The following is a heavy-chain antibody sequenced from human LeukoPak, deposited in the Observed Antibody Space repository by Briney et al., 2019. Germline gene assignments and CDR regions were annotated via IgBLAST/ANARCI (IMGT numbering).Heavy chain of an antibody. V-gene: IGHV4-4*07. Sequence: ASETLSLTCTVSGGSISSYYWSWIRQPAGKGLEWIGRINTSGSTNYNPSLKSRVTMSVDTSKNQFSLKLSSVTAADTAVYYCARGVRWLPDDAFDIWGQGTMVTVSS. J-gene: IGHJ3*02. CDR3: ARGVRWLPDDAFDI. D-gene: IGHD5-24*01. CDR1: GGSISSYY. CDR2: INTSGST.